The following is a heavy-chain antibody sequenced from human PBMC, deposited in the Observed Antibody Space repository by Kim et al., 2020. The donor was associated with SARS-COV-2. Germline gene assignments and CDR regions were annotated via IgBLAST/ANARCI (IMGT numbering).Heavy chain of an antibody. D-gene: IGHD2-15*01. V-gene: IGHV3-53*01. J-gene: IGHJ3*02. CDR2: IYGDGRT. CDR1: GFTVSSNF. CDR3: ARYVDCLVGSCSSDDAFDI. Sequence: GGSLRLSCAASGFTVSSNFMSWIRQAPGKGLECISVIYGDGRTYYADSVEGRFTISRDNSQNTLYLQMNSLRTDDTAVYYCARYVDCLVGSCSSDDAFDIWGQGTMVTVSS.